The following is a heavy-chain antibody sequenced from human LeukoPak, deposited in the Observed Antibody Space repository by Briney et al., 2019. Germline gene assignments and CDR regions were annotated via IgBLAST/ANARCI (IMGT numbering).Heavy chain of an antibody. Sequence: ASVNVSCKASGYTFTGYYMHWVRQAPGQGLEWMGWINPNSGGTNYAQKFQGRVTMTRDTSISTAYMELSRLRSDDTAVYYCARGGCSSTSCYWRNNWFDPWGQGTLVTVSS. CDR1: GYTFTGYY. CDR2: INPNSGGT. CDR3: ARGGCSSTSCYWRNNWFDP. J-gene: IGHJ5*02. V-gene: IGHV1-2*02. D-gene: IGHD2-2*01.